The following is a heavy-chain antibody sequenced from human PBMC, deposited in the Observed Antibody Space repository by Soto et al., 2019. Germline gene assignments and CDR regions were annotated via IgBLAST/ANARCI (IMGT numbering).Heavy chain of an antibody. D-gene: IGHD2-8*01. Sequence: GGSLRLSCAASGFTFSSYSMNWVRQAPGKGLEWVSCIRSGGSPVYYADSVKGRFTISRDDARNSLYLQLNSLRVEDTAVYYCARESYGSNEGIDYWGQGTQVTVSS. CDR2: IRSGGSPV. CDR1: GFTFSSYS. J-gene: IGHJ4*02. V-gene: IGHV3-48*01. CDR3: ARESYGSNEGIDY.